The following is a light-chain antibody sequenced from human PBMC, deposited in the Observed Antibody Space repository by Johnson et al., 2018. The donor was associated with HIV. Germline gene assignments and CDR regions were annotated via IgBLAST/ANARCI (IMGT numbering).Light chain of an antibody. Sequence: QSVLTQPPSVSAAPGQKVTISCSGSSSNIGNNYVSWYQQLPGTAPKLLIYDNNKRPSGIPDRFSGSKSGTSATLGITGLQTGDEADYYCGTWGSSLSVVFGTGTKVTGL. CDR3: GTWGSSLSVV. CDR1: SSNIGNNY. V-gene: IGLV1-51*01. CDR2: DNN. J-gene: IGLJ1*01.